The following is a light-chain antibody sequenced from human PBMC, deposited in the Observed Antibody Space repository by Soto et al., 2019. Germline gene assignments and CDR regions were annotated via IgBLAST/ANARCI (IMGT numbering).Light chain of an antibody. CDR3: DQYSKWART. CDR1: QSVDKD. V-gene: IGKV3-15*01. Sequence: THSTATVSVCPGEGGSLCCRPSQSVDKDLAWYRQKPGQAPSLLVYDASTRATGVPARFSGSGSGTEFTLALPSLQPGDFAVYFCDQYSKWARTVGRGTKVDIK. J-gene: IGKJ1*01. CDR2: DAS.